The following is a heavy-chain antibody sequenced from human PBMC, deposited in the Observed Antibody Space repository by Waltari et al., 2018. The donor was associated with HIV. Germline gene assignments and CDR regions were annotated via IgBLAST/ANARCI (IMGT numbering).Heavy chain of an antibody. CDR1: GGSISSRDYH. J-gene: IGHJ2*01. CDR2: IYYSGST. Sequence: QVQLPESGPGLVKPSQTLSLTCTVSGGSISSRDYHWSWIRQPPGKGLEWIGYIYYSGSTYYNPSLKSRVTISVDTSKNQFSLKLSSVTAADTAVYYCARDPRIAAADPYWYFDLWGRGTLVTVSS. CDR3: ARDPRIAAADPYWYFDL. D-gene: IGHD6-13*01. V-gene: IGHV4-30-4*08.